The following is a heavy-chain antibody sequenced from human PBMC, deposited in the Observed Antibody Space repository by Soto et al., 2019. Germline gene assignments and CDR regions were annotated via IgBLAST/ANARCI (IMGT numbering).Heavy chain of an antibody. J-gene: IGHJ6*02. Sequence: GSLRLSCAASGFTFSSYEMNWVRQAPGKGLEWVSYISSSGSTIYYADSVKGRFTISRDNAKNSLYPQMNSLRAEDTAVYYCARSWIHSYALSMDVWGQGTTVTVSS. CDR3: ARSWIHSYALSMDV. CDR2: ISSSGSTI. V-gene: IGHV3-48*03. CDR1: GFTFSSYE. D-gene: IGHD5-18*01.